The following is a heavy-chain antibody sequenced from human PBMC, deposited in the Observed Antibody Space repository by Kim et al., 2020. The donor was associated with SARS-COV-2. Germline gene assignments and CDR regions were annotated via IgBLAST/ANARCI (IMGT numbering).Heavy chain of an antibody. V-gene: IGHV3-43*01. Sequence: GKGRFTISRDNSKNSLYLQMNSLRTEDTALYYCAKDISRLWFHNWYFDLWGRGTLVTVSS. CDR3: AKDISRLWFHNWYFDL. D-gene: IGHD3-10*01. J-gene: IGHJ2*01.